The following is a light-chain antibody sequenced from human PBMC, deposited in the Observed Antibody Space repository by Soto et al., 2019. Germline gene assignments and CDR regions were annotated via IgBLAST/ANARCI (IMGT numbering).Light chain of an antibody. Sequence: EIVMTQSPATLSVPPGERVTLSCRASQSVSNKLGWYQHKPGQAPRLLIYDTSTRAAGTPARFTGSGSGTDFTLTISSLQSEDAAVYYCQQRSNWPPITFGQGTRLEIK. CDR1: QSVSNK. CDR2: DTS. V-gene: IGKV3-15*01. CDR3: QQRSNWPPIT. J-gene: IGKJ5*01.